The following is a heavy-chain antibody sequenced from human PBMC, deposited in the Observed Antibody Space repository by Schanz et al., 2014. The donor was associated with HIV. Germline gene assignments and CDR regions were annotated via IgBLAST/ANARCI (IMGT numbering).Heavy chain of an antibody. CDR3: ANEEVPNDY. V-gene: IGHV3-23*01. CDR1: GFRFSSHA. J-gene: IGHJ4*02. CDR2: IIISGETT. Sequence: EVQLLESGGGLVQPGESQRLSCAVSGFRFSSHAMTWVRQAPVKGLYFFSFIIISGETTYYADSVKGRFTISRDNSKNTLYLQMNSLRVEDTAVYYCANEEVPNDYWGQGTLVTVSS.